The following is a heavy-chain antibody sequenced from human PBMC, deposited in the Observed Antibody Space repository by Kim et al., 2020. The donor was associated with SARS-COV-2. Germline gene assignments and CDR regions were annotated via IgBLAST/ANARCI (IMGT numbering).Heavy chain of an antibody. J-gene: IGHJ3*02. CDR3: ASLNWNDEAFDI. V-gene: IGHV1-2*02. Sequence: NYAQKFQGRVTMTRDTSISTAYMELSRLRSDDTAVYYCASLNWNDEAFDIWGQGTMVTVSS. D-gene: IGHD1-1*01.